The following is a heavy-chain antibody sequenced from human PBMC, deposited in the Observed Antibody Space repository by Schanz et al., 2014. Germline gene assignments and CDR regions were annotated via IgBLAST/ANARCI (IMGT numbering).Heavy chain of an antibody. Sequence: EVQLVESGGGLVQPGGSLRLSCAASGFTFSSYGMHWVRQAPGKGLEWLSYIDGKSTTVYYADSVKGRFTISRDNSKNTLYLHMNTLRSEDTAVYYCAKDSTHIDIVLVPTAIDYWGQGTLVTVSS. V-gene: IGHV3-48*01. CDR1: GFTFSSYG. D-gene: IGHD2-2*01. J-gene: IGHJ4*02. CDR2: IDGKSTTV. CDR3: AKDSTHIDIVLVPTAIDY.